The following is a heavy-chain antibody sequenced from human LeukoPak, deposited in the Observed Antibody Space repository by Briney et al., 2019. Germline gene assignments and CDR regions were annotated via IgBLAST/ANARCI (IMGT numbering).Heavy chain of an antibody. V-gene: IGHV3-74*01. Sequence: GGSLRLSCVASGFSFSRYWMHWVRQAPGKGLVWVSRINSDGSSTSNADSVKGRFTTSRDNAKNTLYLQMNSLRAEDTAVYYCTTLAASGWSDYWGQGTLVTVSS. CDR3: TTLAASGWSDY. J-gene: IGHJ4*02. D-gene: IGHD6-19*01. CDR1: GFSFSRYW. CDR2: INSDGSST.